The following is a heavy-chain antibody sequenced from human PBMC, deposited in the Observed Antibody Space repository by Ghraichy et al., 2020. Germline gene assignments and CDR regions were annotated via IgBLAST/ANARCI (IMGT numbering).Heavy chain of an antibody. V-gene: IGHV3-23*01. CDR2: ISGSGATT. CDR3: GKESPLCGGDCNSLLDY. Sequence: GESLNISCAASGFTFSSNSMSWVRQAPGKGLEWVSVISGSGATTYYADSVKGRFTISRDNSKNTVHLQMNSLRAEDTAVYFCGKESPLCGGDCNSLLDYWGQGTLVTVSS. D-gene: IGHD2-21*02. CDR1: GFTFSSNS. J-gene: IGHJ4*02.